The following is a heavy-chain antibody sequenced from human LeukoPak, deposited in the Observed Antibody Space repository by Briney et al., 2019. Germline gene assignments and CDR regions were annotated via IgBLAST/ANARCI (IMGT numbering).Heavy chain of an antibody. V-gene: IGHV3-23*01. D-gene: IGHD2-15*01. J-gene: IGHJ3*02. Sequence: PGGSLRLSCAASGFNFSSYDMSWVRQAPGKGLEWVSAISGRGGSTYCADSVKGRFTTSRDNSKNTLYLQMNSLRAEDTAVYYCARDQGVHCSGGSCTAFDIWGQGTMVTVSS. CDR2: ISGRGGST. CDR1: GFNFSSYD. CDR3: ARDQGVHCSGGSCTAFDI.